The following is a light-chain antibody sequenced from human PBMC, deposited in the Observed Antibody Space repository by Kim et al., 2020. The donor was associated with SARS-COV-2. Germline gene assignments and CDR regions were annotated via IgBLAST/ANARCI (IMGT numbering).Light chain of an antibody. Sequence: DIQMTQSPSILSASVGDRVTITCRASQSIGGWLTWYQQKPGKAPEVLIYKASNLESGVPSRFSGSGSGTEFTLTISSLQPDDFATYYCQQYSTFSRTFGQGTKVDIK. CDR2: KAS. CDR3: QQYSTFSRT. J-gene: IGKJ1*01. CDR1: QSIGGW. V-gene: IGKV1-5*03.